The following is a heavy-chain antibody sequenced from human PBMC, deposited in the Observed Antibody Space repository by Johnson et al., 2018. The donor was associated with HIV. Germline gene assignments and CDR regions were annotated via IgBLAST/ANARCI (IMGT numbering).Heavy chain of an antibody. CDR1: GFTFSSYG. J-gene: IGHJ3*02. CDR3: ASPKRPTRVVRGAFDI. D-gene: IGHD3-10*01. CDR2: ITGTGGST. Sequence: VQLVESGGGLVQPGGSLRLSCAASGFTFSSYGMSWVRQAPGKGLEWVSGITGTGGSTYYADSVKGRFPISRDNAKNSLELQMNSLRAEETAVYYCASPKRPTRVVRGAFDIWGQGTMVTVSS. V-gene: IGHV3-23*04.